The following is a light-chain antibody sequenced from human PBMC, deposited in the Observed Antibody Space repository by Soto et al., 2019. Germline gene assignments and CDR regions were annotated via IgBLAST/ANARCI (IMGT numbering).Light chain of an antibody. CDR2: GAS. CDR3: QQYGSSPIT. J-gene: IGKJ5*01. V-gene: IGKV3-20*01. CDR1: QSVSSSY. Sequence: EIVMTQSPATLSVSPGEVATLSFSASQSVSSSYLAWYQQKPGQAPRLLIYGASSRATGIPDRFSGSGSGTDFTLTISRLEPEDFAVYYCQQYGSSPITFGQGTRLEIK.